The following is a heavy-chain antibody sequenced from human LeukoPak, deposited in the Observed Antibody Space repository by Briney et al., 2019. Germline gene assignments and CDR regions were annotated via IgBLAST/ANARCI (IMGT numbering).Heavy chain of an antibody. CDR2: ISYDGSNK. J-gene: IGHJ4*02. CDR3: AKGYNYDILTGYQSRARFDY. Sequence: GGSLRLSCAASGFTFSCYGMHWVRQAPGKGLEWVAVISYDGSNKYYADSVKGRFTISRDNSKNTLYLQMNSLRAEDTAVYYCAKGYNYDILTGYQSRARFDYWGQGTLVTVSS. D-gene: IGHD3-9*01. V-gene: IGHV3-30*18. CDR1: GFTFSCYG.